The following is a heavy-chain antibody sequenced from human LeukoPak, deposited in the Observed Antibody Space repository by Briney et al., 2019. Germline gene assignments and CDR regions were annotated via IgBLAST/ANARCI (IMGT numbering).Heavy chain of an antibody. CDR1: GFSISTFE. Sequence: TGGSLRLSCAASGFSISTFEMNWVRQAPGKGLEWVSYISDSGSAIQHADSVRGRFAISRDNAKNSLYLGMHSLRVEDTAFYYCGKDTNVVGAGTPYDYWGQGTLVTVSS. D-gene: IGHD6-13*01. CDR2: ISDSGSAI. CDR3: GKDTNVVGAGTPYDY. V-gene: IGHV3-48*03. J-gene: IGHJ4*02.